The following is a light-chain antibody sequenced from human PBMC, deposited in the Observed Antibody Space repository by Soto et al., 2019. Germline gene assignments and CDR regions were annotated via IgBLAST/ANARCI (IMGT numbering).Light chain of an antibody. V-gene: IGKV1-5*03. CDR3: QHYNSYSEA. CDR1: QTISSW. CDR2: KAS. Sequence: DIQLTKSPTPLSVSVGDRVTITCWASQTISSWLAWYQQKPGKAPKLLIYKASTLKSGVPSRFSGSGSGTEFTLTISSLQPDDFATYYCQHYNSYSEAVGQGTKVDI. J-gene: IGKJ1*01.